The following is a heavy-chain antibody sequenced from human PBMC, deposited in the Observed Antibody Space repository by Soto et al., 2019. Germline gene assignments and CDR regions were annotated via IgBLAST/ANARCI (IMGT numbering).Heavy chain of an antibody. CDR2: ISGSGGST. D-gene: IGHD3-22*01. J-gene: IGHJ4*02. Sequence: PGGSLRLSCAASGFTFSSYAMSWVRQAPGKGLEWVSAISGSGGSTYYADSVKGRFTISRDNSKNTLYLQMNSLRAEGTAVYYCAKEARYYYDSSGYYRPLGYWGQGTLVTVSS. V-gene: IGHV3-23*01. CDR3: AKEARYYYDSSGYYRPLGY. CDR1: GFTFSSYA.